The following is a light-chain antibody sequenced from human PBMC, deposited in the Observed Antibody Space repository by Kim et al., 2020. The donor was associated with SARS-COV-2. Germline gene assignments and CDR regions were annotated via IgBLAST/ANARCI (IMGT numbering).Light chain of an antibody. V-gene: IGKV1-5*01. CDR2: DAS. CDR1: QSSSSW. CDR3: QHYNSYSQT. J-gene: IGKJ1*01. Sequence: SVGDRVTLTCRASQSSSSWLAWYQQKPGKAPNLLIYDASRLESGVPTRFSGSGSGTQFTLTISSLQPDDSGTYYCQHYNSYSQTFGQGTKVEIK.